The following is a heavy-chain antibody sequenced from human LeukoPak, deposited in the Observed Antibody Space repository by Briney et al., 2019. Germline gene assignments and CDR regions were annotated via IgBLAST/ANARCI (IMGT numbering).Heavy chain of an antibody. J-gene: IGHJ4*02. Sequence: GGSLRLSCVASGFTFRSYGMSWVRQTPGKGLEWVATLSGAGESTYYADSVKGRFTISRDNAKNSLYLQMNSLRAEDTAVYYCARGLRPGDYWGQGTLVTVSS. CDR1: GFTFRSYG. V-gene: IGHV3-21*01. D-gene: IGHD3-10*01. CDR3: ARGLRPGDY. CDR2: LSGAGEST.